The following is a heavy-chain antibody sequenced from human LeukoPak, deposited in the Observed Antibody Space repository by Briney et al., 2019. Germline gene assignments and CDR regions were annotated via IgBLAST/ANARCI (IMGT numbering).Heavy chain of an antibody. J-gene: IGHJ4*02. CDR3: AREGIYCVNGVCYLDY. V-gene: IGHV3-20*04. D-gene: IGHD2-8*01. CDR1: GFLLDDYG. Sequence: GGSLRLSCAASGFLLDDYGMRWVRQAPGRGLEGVSGISWSGGNTGYADSGKGRFTISRDNANNSQFQQVNSLRADDTAFYYCAREGIYCVNGVCYLDYWGQGTLVTVSS. CDR2: ISWSGGNT.